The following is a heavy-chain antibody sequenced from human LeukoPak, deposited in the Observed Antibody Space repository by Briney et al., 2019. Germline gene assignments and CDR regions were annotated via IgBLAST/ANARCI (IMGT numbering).Heavy chain of an antibody. CDR2: IYYSGST. Sequence: SETLSLTCTVSGGSISSGDYYWSWIRQPPGKGLEWIGYIYYSGSTYYNPSLKSRVTISVDTSKNQFSLKLSSVTAADTAVYYCARSALYGHYRFDYWGQGTLVTVSS. J-gene: IGHJ4*02. D-gene: IGHD2-8*01. CDR1: GGSISSGDYY. CDR3: ARSALYGHYRFDY. V-gene: IGHV4-30-4*01.